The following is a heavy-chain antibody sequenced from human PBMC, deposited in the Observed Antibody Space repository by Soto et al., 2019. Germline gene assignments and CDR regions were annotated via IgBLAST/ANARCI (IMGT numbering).Heavy chain of an antibody. D-gene: IGHD6-19*01. Sequence: PSETLSLTCTVSGGSISSYYWSWIRQPPGKGLEWIGYIYYSGSTNYNPSLKSRVTISVDTSKNQFSLKLSSVTPADTAVYYCARDSGYSSGWSYFDYWGQGTLVTVSS. CDR3: ARDSGYSSGWSYFDY. V-gene: IGHV4-59*01. CDR2: IYYSGST. CDR1: GGSISSYY. J-gene: IGHJ4*02.